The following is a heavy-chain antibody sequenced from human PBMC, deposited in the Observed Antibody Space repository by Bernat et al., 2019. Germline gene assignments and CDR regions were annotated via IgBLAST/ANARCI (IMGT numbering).Heavy chain of an antibody. CDR3: ARELGWNPDY. D-gene: IGHD1-1*01. CDR1: GFTFSGYS. CDR2: ISGGSDYI. V-gene: IGHV3-21*01. J-gene: IGHJ4*02. Sequence: EVQLVESGGGLVKPGGSLRLSCAASGFTFSGYSMNWVRQAPGKGLEWVSSISGGSDYISYADSVKGRFTISRDNPTNSLYLHMNSLRAEDTAIYYCARELGWNPDYWGQGILVTASS.